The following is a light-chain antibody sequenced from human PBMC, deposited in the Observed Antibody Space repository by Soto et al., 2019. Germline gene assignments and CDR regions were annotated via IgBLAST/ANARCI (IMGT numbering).Light chain of an antibody. CDR3: QQYNDWPET. V-gene: IGKV1-39*01. CDR1: PSTSNN. CDR2: DAS. Sequence: DIQMTQSPSSLSASVEDRVIITCRASPSTSNNSNWYQQKPGKAHKLLIFDASSLQSGVPSRFSGNGSGTEFTLTISSLQSEDLAVSYCQQYNDWPETFGQGTKVDIK. J-gene: IGKJ1*01.